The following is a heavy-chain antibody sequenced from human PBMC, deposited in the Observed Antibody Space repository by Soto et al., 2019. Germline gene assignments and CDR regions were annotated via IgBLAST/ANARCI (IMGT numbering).Heavy chain of an antibody. D-gene: IGHD3-22*01. CDR2: IYYSGST. CDR1: GGSISSSSYY. Sequence: SETLSLTCTVSGGSISSSSYYWGWIRQPPGKGLEWIGSIYYSGSTYYNPSLKSRVTISVDTSKNQFSLKLSSVTAADTAVYYCARRFEYYYDRAYNWFDPWGQGTLVTVSS. CDR3: ARRFEYYYDRAYNWFDP. V-gene: IGHV4-39*01. J-gene: IGHJ5*02.